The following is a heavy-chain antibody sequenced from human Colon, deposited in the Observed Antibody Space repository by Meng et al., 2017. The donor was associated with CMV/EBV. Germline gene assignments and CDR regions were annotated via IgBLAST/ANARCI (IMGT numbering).Heavy chain of an antibody. CDR2: ILPVVGTA. Sequence: STYSITWVRQAPGQGLEWLGGILPVVGTANYTQSFRDRLTITADKSTSTAYMELSSLRSDDTAVYFCARVVGYCSGSSCPPRRWFDLWGQGTLVTVSS. CDR1: STYS. CDR3: ARVVGYCSGSSCPPRRWFDL. J-gene: IGHJ5*02. D-gene: IGHD2-2*01. V-gene: IGHV1-69*06.